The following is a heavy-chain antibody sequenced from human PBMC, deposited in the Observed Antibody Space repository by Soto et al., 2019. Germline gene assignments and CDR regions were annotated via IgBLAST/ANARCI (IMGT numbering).Heavy chain of an antibody. Sequence: GGSLGLCCTSSGFTFSDYYMSWFRQAPGKGLEWVSYISGSGSTIHDADSVKGRFTISRDNAKNSLYLQMNSLRAEDTAVYYCARVGSIAAAGTPDYWGQGTLVTVSS. D-gene: IGHD6-13*01. J-gene: IGHJ4*02. CDR1: GFTFSDYY. V-gene: IGHV3-11*01. CDR3: ARVGSIAAAGTPDY. CDR2: ISGSGSTI.